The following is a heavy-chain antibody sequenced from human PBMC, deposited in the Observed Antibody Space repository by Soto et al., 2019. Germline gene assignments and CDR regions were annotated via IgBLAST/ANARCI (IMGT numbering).Heavy chain of an antibody. CDR2: ISTDGSST. CDR1: GFTFSTYW. D-gene: IGHD4-4*01. V-gene: IGHV3-74*01. Sequence: EVLLVESGGGLVQPGGSLRLSCAATGFTFSTYWMHWVRQGPGKGLVWVSRISTDGSSTNYADSVKGRFTISRDNAKSTLYLQMNSLRAEDTAVYYCARATGSNYPFDYWGQGSLVTVSS. J-gene: IGHJ4*02. CDR3: ARATGSNYPFDY.